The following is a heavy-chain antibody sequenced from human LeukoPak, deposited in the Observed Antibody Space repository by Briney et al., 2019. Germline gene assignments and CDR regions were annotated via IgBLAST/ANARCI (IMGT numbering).Heavy chain of an antibody. V-gene: IGHV1-18*01. CDR2: ISAYNGNT. Sequence: ASVKVSCKASGYTFTSYRISWVRQAPGQGLEWMGWISAYNGNTNYAQKLQGRVTMTTDTSTSTAYMELRSLRSDDTAVYYCAGDRGSVTMVRGVITGDYWGQGTLVTVSS. J-gene: IGHJ4*02. CDR3: AGDRGSVTMVRGVITGDY. D-gene: IGHD3-10*01. CDR1: GYTFTSYR.